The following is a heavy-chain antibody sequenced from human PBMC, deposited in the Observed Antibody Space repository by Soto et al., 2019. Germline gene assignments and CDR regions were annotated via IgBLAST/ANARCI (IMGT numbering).Heavy chain of an antibody. Sequence: SETLSLTGTVSGGSISSGDYYWSWIRQPPGKGLEWIGYIYYSGSTYYNPSLKSRVTISVDTSKNQFSLKLSSVTAADTAVYYCARGRVVVVISSYYFDYWGQGTLVTVSS. V-gene: IGHV4-30-4*01. D-gene: IGHD3-22*01. CDR3: ARGRVVVVISSYYFDY. J-gene: IGHJ4*02. CDR1: GGSISSGDYY. CDR2: IYYSGST.